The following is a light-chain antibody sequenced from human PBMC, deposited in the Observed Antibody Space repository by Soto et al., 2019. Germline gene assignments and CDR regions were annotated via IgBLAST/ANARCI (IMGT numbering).Light chain of an antibody. Sequence: DIQMTQSPSSLSASVGDRVTITCRASQSIRRYLNWYQQKQGKAPKLLIYAASTLHSGVPSRFSGSASGADFTLTISSLQPEDFATYYCQQTSTVPLSFGGGTKV. CDR2: AAS. V-gene: IGKV1-39*01. J-gene: IGKJ4*01. CDR3: QQTSTVPLS. CDR1: QSIRRY.